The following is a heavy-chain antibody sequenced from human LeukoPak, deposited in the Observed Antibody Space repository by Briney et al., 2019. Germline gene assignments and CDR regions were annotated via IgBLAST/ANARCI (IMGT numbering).Heavy chain of an antibody. D-gene: IGHD6-19*01. V-gene: IGHV4-4*07. J-gene: IGHJ4*02. CDR1: GGSISSYY. CDR2: IYTSGTI. Sequence: PSETLSLTCTVSGGSISSYYWSWIRQPAGTALEWIGRIYTSGTITYNPSLKSRVTMSVDTSKNQFSLKLSSVTAEDTAVYYCAREVAGKGQYYFDYWGQGTLVTVSS. CDR3: AREVAGKGQYYFDY.